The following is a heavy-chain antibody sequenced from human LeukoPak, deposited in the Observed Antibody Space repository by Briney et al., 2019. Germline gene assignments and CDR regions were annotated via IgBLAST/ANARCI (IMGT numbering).Heavy chain of an antibody. CDR2: ISISGNTI. CDR1: GFVFSSYW. V-gene: IGHV3-48*04. CDR3: AKDATAVPGAVYMDV. Sequence: PGGSLRLSCAASGFVFSSYWMSWVRQAPGKGLEWLSHISISGNTIHYADSVEGRFTISRDNAKNSVYLQMTSLRAEDTALYYCAKDATAVPGAVYMDVWGKGTTVTVSS. D-gene: IGHD6-13*01. J-gene: IGHJ6*03.